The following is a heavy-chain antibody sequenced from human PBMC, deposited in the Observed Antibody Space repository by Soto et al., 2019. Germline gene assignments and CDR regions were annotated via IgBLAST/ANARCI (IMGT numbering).Heavy chain of an antibody. J-gene: IGHJ5*02. D-gene: IGHD3-10*01. CDR2: IYYSGST. CDR1: GGSFSGYY. CDR3: ARLGGSGSYYKADNWFDP. Sequence: SETLSLTCAVYGGSFSGYYWGWIRQPPGKGPEWIGSIYYSGSTYYNPSLKSRVTISVDTSKNQFSLKLSSVTAADTAVYYCARLGGSGSYYKADNWFDPWGQGTLVTVSS. V-gene: IGHV4-39*01.